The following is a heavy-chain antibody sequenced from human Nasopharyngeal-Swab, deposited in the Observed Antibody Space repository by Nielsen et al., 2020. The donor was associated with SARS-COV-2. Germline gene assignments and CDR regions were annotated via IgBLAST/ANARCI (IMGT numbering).Heavy chain of an antibody. J-gene: IGHJ3*02. D-gene: IGHD2-2*01. CDR3: ASDPLYCSSTSCYHDAFDI. CDR1: DYTFTSYG. V-gene: IGHV1-18*01. Sequence: AAANVPCKASDYTFTSYGISGVRQAPGQGLEGTGWISAYNGNTNYAQKLQGRVTMTTDTSTSTDYMELRSLISDDTAVYYCASDPLYCSSTSCYHDAFDIWGQGTMVTVSS. CDR2: ISAYNGNT.